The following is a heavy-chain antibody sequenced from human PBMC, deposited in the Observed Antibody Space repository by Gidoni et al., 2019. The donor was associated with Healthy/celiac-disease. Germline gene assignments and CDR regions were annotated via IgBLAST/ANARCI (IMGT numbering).Heavy chain of an antibody. J-gene: IGHJ6*02. Sequence: EVQLVESGGGVVRPGGSLRLSCAASGFPFADYGMSWVRQAPGKGLEWVSGINWNGGSTGYADSVKGRFTISRDNAKNSLYLQMNSLRAEDTALYYCARGMVRGAWGDYYYGMDVWGQGTTVTVSS. CDR2: INWNGGST. CDR3: ARGMVRGAWGDYYYGMDV. CDR1: GFPFADYG. V-gene: IGHV3-20*04. D-gene: IGHD3-10*01.